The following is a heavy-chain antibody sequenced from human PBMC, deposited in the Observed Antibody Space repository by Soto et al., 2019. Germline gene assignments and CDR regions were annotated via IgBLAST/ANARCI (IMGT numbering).Heavy chain of an antibody. CDR3: ARGKISTRNWFDP. D-gene: IGHD2-2*01. V-gene: IGHV4-30-4*01. CDR2: IYNSGST. Sequence: VQLQESGPGLVKPSQTLSLTCTVSGGSISSGDYYWSWIRQPPEKGLEWIGYIYNSGSTYYNPSLKSRLIISVDMSKNQFSLKLSSVTAADTAVYYCARGKISTRNWFDPWGQGTLVTVSS. J-gene: IGHJ5*02. CDR1: GGSISSGDYY.